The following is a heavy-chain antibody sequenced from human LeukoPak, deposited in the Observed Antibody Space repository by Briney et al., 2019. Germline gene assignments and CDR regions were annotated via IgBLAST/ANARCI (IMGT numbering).Heavy chain of an antibody. V-gene: IGHV3-23*01. CDR1: GFTFSSCA. CDR3: AHGWGNRYFDS. D-gene: IGHD7-27*01. Sequence: GGSLRLSCAASGFTFSSCAMSWVRQAPGKGLEWVSGISDGGGTTYYADSVKGRFTISRDNSKNTLYLQMNSLRAEDTAVYYCAHGWGNRYFDSWGQGTLVTVSS. J-gene: IGHJ4*02. CDR2: ISDGGGTT.